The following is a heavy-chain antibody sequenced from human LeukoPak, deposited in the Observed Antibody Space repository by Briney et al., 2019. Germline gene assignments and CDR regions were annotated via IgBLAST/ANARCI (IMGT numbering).Heavy chain of an antibody. D-gene: IGHD4-23*01. CDR3: ATHSLDHSRGYSDY. CDR2: IILLMGTS. CDR1: GGTFRSYA. Sequence: ASVKVSCKASGGTFRSYALSWVRQAPGQGLEWMGGIILLMGTSDHAQKFEGRLAISADESTSTGYMELGNLTSEDTAVYYCATHSLDHSRGYSDYWGQGALVIVSS. J-gene: IGHJ4*02. V-gene: IGHV1-69*13.